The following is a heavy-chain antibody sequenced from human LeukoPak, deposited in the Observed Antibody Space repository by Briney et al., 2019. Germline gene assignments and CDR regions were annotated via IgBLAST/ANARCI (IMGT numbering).Heavy chain of an antibody. Sequence: SETLSLTCTVSGGSVSTYYWSWIRQPPGKELEWIGYDSQSGNTNCNPSLKSRVTMSLDTSKNHFSLRLSSVNAADTAVYYCARAGSGWSFDYWGQGSLVTVSS. J-gene: IGHJ4*02. CDR1: GGSVSTYY. CDR2: DSQSGNT. D-gene: IGHD6-19*01. V-gene: IGHV4-59*02. CDR3: ARAGSGWSFDY.